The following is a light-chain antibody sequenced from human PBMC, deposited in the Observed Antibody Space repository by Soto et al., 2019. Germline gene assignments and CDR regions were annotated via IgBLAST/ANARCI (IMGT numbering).Light chain of an antibody. J-gene: IGKJ1*01. CDR2: DAF. CDR1: QTVSSY. V-gene: IGKV3-20*01. CDR3: QQYGSSPPT. Sequence: EIVLPQSPGTLSLSAGHRSTLACGASQTVSSYLAWYQQKPGQSPRLLIYDAFNRATGITARFSGGGSGTDFTLTIDRLESEDFALYYCQQYGSSPPTFGPGTQVDIK.